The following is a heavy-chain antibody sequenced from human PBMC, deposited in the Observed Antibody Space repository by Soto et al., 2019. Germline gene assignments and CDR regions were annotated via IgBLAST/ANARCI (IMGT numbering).Heavy chain of an antibody. J-gene: IGHJ4*02. CDR3: ARVGPNTVDGIDY. D-gene: IGHD6-19*01. Sequence: EVQLVESGGGLVKPGGSLRLSCAASGFIFSNYNMNWVRQAPGKGLEWVSSISSSSSYIYYADSVKGRFTISRDNAKDSLFLQMNSLRAEDTAVYFCARVGPNTVDGIDYWGQGTLVTVSS. CDR1: GFIFSNYN. V-gene: IGHV3-21*01. CDR2: ISSSSSYI.